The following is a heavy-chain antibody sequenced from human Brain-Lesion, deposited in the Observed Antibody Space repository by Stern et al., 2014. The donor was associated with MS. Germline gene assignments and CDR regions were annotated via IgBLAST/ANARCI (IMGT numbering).Heavy chain of an antibody. CDR2: IYWDKDK. CDR3: AHRRPHYASWDNGDFDY. J-gene: IGHJ4*02. D-gene: IGHD3-3*01. V-gene: IGHV2-5*02. Sequence: QVTLRESGPALVTPTQTLTLTCTFSGFSLRTDGVGVGWVRQPPGQALERLALIYWDKDKRYSPSLRSRLTITKDTSRNQVVLTMTNMDPVDTATYYCAHRRPHYASWDNGDFDYWGQGALVTVSS. CDR1: GFSLRTDGVG.